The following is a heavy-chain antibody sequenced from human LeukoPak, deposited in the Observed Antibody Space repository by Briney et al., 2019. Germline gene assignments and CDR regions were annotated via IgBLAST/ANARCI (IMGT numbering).Heavy chain of an antibody. CDR1: GYTFTGYY. J-gene: IGHJ4*02. CDR3: ARDVGEYCSSTNCYASHY. Sequence: ASVKVSCKASGYTFTGYYMHWVRQAAGQGREWMGWINPNSGGTNYAQKFQGGVTMTRDTSITTAYMELSSLRSDDTAVYYCARDVGEYCSSTNCYASHYWGQGTLVTVSS. CDR2: INPNSGGT. V-gene: IGHV1-2*02. D-gene: IGHD2-2*01.